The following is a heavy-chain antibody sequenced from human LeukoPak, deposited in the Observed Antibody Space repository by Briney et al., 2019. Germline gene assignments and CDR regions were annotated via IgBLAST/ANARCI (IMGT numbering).Heavy chain of an antibody. V-gene: IGHV3-9*01. CDR1: GFTFDDCA. Sequence: GGSLRLSCAASGFTFDDCAMHWVRQAPGKGLEWVSGISWNSGSIGYADSVKGRFTISRDNAKNSLYLQMNSLRAEDTALYYCAKERSGSYPYLTFDYWGQGTLVTVSS. CDR3: AKERSGSYPYLTFDY. J-gene: IGHJ4*02. CDR2: ISWNSGSI. D-gene: IGHD1-26*01.